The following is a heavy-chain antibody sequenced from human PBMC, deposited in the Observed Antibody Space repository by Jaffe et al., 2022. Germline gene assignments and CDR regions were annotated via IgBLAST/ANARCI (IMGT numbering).Heavy chain of an antibody. CDR3: ARHDLRRWAVVHSGFDI. CDR2: IFYTGNT. Sequence: QLQLQESGPRLVKPSETLSLTCSVSGGSITSNNYYWGWIRQPPGKGLEWIGSIFYTGNTFYTPSLRSRVTISVDTSNNQFSLTLTSVTAADTAVYYCARHDLRRWAVVHSGFDIWGQGTMVTVSS. CDR1: GGSITSNNYY. V-gene: IGHV4-39*01. J-gene: IGHJ3*02. D-gene: IGHD1-26*01.